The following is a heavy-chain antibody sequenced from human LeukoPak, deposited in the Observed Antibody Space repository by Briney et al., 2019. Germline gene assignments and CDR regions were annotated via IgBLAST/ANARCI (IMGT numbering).Heavy chain of an antibody. V-gene: IGHV1-69*13. Sequence: ASVKVSCKASGGTFSSYAISWVRQAPGQGLEWMGGIIPIFGTANYAQKFQGRVTITADESTSTAYIELSSLRSEDTAVYYCARVPYYGSGSFDIWGQGTMVTVSS. CDR1: GGTFSSYA. J-gene: IGHJ3*02. CDR3: ARVPYYGSGSFDI. D-gene: IGHD3-10*01. CDR2: IIPIFGTA.